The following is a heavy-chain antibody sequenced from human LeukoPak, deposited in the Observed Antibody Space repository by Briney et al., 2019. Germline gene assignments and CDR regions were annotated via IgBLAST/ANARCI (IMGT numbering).Heavy chain of an antibody. V-gene: IGHV3-23*01. CDR3: ARNLYYFDY. CDR2: ISGSGSST. CDR1: GFTFSSYD. Sequence: GGSLRLSCAASGFTFSSYDMSWVRQAPGKGPEWVSTISGSGSSTYYADSVKGRFTISRDNSKNTLYLQMNSLRAEDTAVYYCARNLYYFDYWGQGTLVTVSS. D-gene: IGHD1-14*01. J-gene: IGHJ4*02.